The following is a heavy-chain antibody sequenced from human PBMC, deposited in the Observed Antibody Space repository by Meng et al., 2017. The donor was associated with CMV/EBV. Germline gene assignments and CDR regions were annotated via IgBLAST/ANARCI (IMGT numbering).Heavy chain of an antibody. CDR2: ISSYNGNT. V-gene: IGHV1-18*01. CDR3: ARVGGGNWFDP. Sequence: VQHDHASAVVTNHWSSVQVTCMSSGYTFTGYGISWVRQAPGQGLEWIGWISSYNGNTNYPQKLQGRVIMTTDTSTNTAYMKLRSLRSDDTAVYYCARVGGGNWFDPWGQGTLVTVSS. D-gene: IGHD2-15*01. CDR1: GYTFTGYG. J-gene: IGHJ5*02.